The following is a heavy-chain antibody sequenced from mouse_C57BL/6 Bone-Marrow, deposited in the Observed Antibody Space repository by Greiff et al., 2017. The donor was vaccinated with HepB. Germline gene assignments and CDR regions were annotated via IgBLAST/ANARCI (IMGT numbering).Heavy chain of an antibody. CDR1: GFTFSDYG. CDR2: ISSGSSTI. V-gene: IGHV5-17*01. CDR3: AREGDYSNYDFDY. J-gene: IGHJ2*01. D-gene: IGHD2-5*01. Sequence: EVHLVESGGGLVKPGGSLKLSCAASGFTFSDYGMHWVRQAPEKGLEWVAYISSGSSTIYYADTVKGRFTISRDNAKNTLFLQMTSLRSEDTAMYYCAREGDYSNYDFDYWGQGTTLTVSS.